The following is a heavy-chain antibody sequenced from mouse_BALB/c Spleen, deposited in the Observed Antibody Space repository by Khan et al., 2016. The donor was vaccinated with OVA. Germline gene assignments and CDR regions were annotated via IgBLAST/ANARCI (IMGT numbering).Heavy chain of an antibody. CDR1: GFIFSSYG. D-gene: IGHD1-2*01. Sequence: EVQLQESGGDLVKPGGSLKLSCAASGFIFSSYGMSWVRQTPDKRLEWVATMSSGGSFTYYPDSLKGRFTISRDNAKNTLYLQVNSLKSEATAMYYCSKFITTTTGNYYGMDYWGQGTSVTVSS. CDR3: SKFITTTTGNYYGMDY. CDR2: MSSGGSFT. J-gene: IGHJ4*01. V-gene: IGHV5-6*01.